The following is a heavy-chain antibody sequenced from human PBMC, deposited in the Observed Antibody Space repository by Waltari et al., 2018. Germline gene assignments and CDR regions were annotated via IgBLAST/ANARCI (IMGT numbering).Heavy chain of an antibody. CDR3: SKRLEI. CDR2: INEDGGEK. CDR1: GFSSDW. J-gene: IGHJ3*02. Sequence: EVQLVESGGGLVQPGGSLRLSCEASGFSSDWMDWVHQAPGKGLQWVANINEDGGEKYYLGSVKGRFTISRDNAKKLVYLEMNSLRAEDTAIYYCSKRLEIWGRGTMVAVSS. V-gene: IGHV3-7*01.